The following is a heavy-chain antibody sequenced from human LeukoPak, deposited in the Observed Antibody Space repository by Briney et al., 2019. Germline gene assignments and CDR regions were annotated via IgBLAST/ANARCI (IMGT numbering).Heavy chain of an antibody. V-gene: IGHV4-4*07. Sequence: TASETLSLTCTVSGGSITNYYWSRIRQPAGKGLEWIGRIYAGGSTNYNPSLKSRVTMSVDSSKNQFSLNLSSVTAADTAVYYCARGGRFPDSWGQGTLVTVSS. D-gene: IGHD3-10*01. CDR1: GGSITNYY. CDR3: ARGGRFPDS. J-gene: IGHJ4*02. CDR2: IYAGGST.